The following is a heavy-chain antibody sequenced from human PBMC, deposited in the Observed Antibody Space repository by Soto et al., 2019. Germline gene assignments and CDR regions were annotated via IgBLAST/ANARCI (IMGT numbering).Heavy chain of an antibody. Sequence: SETLSLTCTVSGGSISSSSYYWGWIRQPPGKGLEWIGSIYYSGSTNYNPSLKSRVTISVDTSKNQFSLKLSSVTAADTAVYYCARGPGIYDFWSGYYLGGSPDANYFDYWGQGTLVTVSS. D-gene: IGHD3-3*01. J-gene: IGHJ4*02. CDR1: GGSISSSSYY. CDR3: ARGPGIYDFWSGYYLGGSPDANYFDY. CDR2: IYYSGST. V-gene: IGHV4-39*07.